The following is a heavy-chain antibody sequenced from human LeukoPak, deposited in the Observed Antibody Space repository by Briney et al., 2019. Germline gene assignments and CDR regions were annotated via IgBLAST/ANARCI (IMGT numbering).Heavy chain of an antibody. J-gene: IGHJ4*02. Sequence: GGSLRLSCAASGFTFSSYAMSWVRQAPGKGLEWVSIISGSGGSTYYADSVKGRFTISRDNSRNTLYLQMNSLRAEDTAVYYCAKDLQQLVLLSFFDYGGQGTLSPSPQ. CDR2: ISGSGGST. CDR1: GFTFSSYA. V-gene: IGHV3-23*01. CDR3: AKDLQQLVLLSFFDY. D-gene: IGHD6-13*01.